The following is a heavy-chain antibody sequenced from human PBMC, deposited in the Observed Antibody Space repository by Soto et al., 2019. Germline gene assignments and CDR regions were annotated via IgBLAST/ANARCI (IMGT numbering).Heavy chain of an antibody. J-gene: IGHJ3*02. CDR1: GFTFSDYY. V-gene: IGHV3-11*01. CDR3: ARPSRKTVLLSAFDI. D-gene: IGHD2-21*01. Sequence: GWSLRLSCAASGFTFSDYYMSWIRQAPGKGLEWVSYISSSGSTIYYADSVKGRFTISRDNAKNSLYLQMNSLRAEDTAVYYCARPSRKTVLLSAFDIWGQGTMVIVS. CDR2: ISSSGSTI.